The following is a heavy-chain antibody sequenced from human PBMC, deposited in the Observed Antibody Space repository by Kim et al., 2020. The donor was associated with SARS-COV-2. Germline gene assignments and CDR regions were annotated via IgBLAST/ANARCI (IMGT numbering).Heavy chain of an antibody. CDR3: ARYSGYDPAGYYFDY. V-gene: IGHV1-69*13. Sequence: SVKVSCKASGGTFSSYAITWVRQAPGQGLEWMGGIIPIFGTANYAQKFQGRVTITADESTSTAYMELSSLRSEDTAVYYCARYSGYDPAGYYFDYWGQGTLVTVSS. CDR2: IIPIFGTA. CDR1: GGTFSSYA. D-gene: IGHD5-12*01. J-gene: IGHJ4*02.